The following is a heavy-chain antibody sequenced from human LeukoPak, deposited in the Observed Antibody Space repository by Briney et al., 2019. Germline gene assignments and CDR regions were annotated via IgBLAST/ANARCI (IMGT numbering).Heavy chain of an antibody. CDR2: IYYSGST. D-gene: IGHD6-13*01. Sequence: SETLSLTCTVSGGSISSSSYYWGWIRQPPGKGLEWIGSIYYSGSTYYNPSLKSRVTISVGTSKNQFSLKLSSVTAADTAVYYCARDLTPYSSSWGSAYFDYWGQGTLVTVSS. CDR3: ARDLTPYSSSWGSAYFDY. V-gene: IGHV4-39*07. J-gene: IGHJ4*02. CDR1: GGSISSSSYY.